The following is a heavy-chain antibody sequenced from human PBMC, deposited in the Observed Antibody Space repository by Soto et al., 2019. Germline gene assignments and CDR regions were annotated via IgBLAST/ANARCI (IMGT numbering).Heavy chain of an antibody. Sequence: GGSLRLSCAASGFTFSSYWMHWVRQAPGKGLVWVSRINSDGSSTSYADSVKGRFTISRDNAKNTLYLQMNSLRAEDTAVYYCATATNDYVSIGPQFDYWGQGTLVTVSS. V-gene: IGHV3-74*01. CDR1: GFTFSSYW. CDR2: INSDGSST. D-gene: IGHD3-16*01. CDR3: ATATNDYVSIGPQFDY. J-gene: IGHJ4*02.